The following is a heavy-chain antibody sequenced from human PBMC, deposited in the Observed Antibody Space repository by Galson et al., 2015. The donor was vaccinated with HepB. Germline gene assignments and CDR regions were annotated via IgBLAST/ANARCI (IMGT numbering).Heavy chain of an antibody. J-gene: IGHJ4*02. Sequence: SLRLSCAASGFSIRSHYMNWVRQAPGKGLEWVSLIHGGNNKYYAYSGKGRFTISRDDSSNTLYLQMNSLRAEDTAVYYCAQLGTGYWGQGTLVTVSS. V-gene: IGHV3-53*01. D-gene: IGHD6-13*01. CDR2: IHGGNNK. CDR3: AQLGTGY. CDR1: GFSIRSHY.